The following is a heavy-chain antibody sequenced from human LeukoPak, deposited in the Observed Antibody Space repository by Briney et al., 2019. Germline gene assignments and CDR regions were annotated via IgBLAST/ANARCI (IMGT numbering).Heavy chain of an antibody. J-gene: IGHJ4*02. D-gene: IGHD3-3*01. CDR2: INPNSGGT. Sequence: ASVKVSCKASGYTFTGYYMHWVRQAPGQGLEWMGWINPNSGGTNYAQKFQGRVTMTRDTSISTAYMELSRLRSDDTAVYYCARGQRNYDFWSGYSSLYYFDYWGQGTLVTVSS. V-gene: IGHV1-2*02. CDR1: GYTFTGYY. CDR3: ARGQRNYDFWSGYSSLYYFDY.